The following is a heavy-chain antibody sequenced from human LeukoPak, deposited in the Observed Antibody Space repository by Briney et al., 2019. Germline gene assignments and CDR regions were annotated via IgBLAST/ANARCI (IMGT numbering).Heavy chain of an antibody. CDR2: INPNSGGT. Sequence: GASVKVSCKASGYTFTSYGISWVRQAPGQGLEWMGWINPNSGGTNYAQKFQGRVTMTRDTSISTAYMELSRLRSDDTAVYYCARAYYDFWSGSYTNDYWGQGTLVTVSS. D-gene: IGHD3-3*01. CDR3: ARAYYDFWSGSYTNDY. CDR1: GYTFTSYG. J-gene: IGHJ4*02. V-gene: IGHV1-2*02.